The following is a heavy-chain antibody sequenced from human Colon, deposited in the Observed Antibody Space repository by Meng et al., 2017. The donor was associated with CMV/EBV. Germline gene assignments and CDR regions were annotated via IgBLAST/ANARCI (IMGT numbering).Heavy chain of an antibody. D-gene: IGHD6-6*01. Sequence: GESLKISCKASGFMFVAHGVHWVRQAPGKGLEWVGAITHNGREDHYADSVKGRFTISRDNSKDTLYLQMTSLRPEDTATYYCARDGKQLGFDYWGQGTLVTVSS. CDR3: ARDGKQLGFDY. CDR1: GFMFVAHG. J-gene: IGHJ4*02. CDR2: ITHNGRED. V-gene: IGHV3-30*04.